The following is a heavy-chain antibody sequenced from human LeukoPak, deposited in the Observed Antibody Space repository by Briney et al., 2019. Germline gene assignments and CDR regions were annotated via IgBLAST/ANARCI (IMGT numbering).Heavy chain of an antibody. CDR1: GYTFTGYY. Sequence: ASVKVSCKASGYTFTGYYIHWVRQAPGQGLEWMGWINPNTGGTNYAQGFQGRVTMTRDTSISTAYMELNRLTSDDTAVYYCAKELDMTTVTTKPIGFDYWGQGTLVTVSS. CDR2: INPNTGGT. CDR3: AKELDMTTVTTKPIGFDY. V-gene: IGHV1-2*02. D-gene: IGHD4-17*01. J-gene: IGHJ4*02.